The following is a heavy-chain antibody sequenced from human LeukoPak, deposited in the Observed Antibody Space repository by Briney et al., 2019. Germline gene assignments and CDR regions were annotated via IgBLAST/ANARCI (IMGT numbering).Heavy chain of an antibody. J-gene: IGHJ4*02. D-gene: IGHD6-19*01. CDR1: GNSISSGDNY. V-gene: IGHV4-61*02. CDR2: IYTSGST. Sequence: SETLSLTCTVSGNSISSGDNYWSWIRQPAGKGLEWIGRIYTSGSTNYNPSLKSRVTISGDTSKNQFSLRLSSATAADTAVYYCASSSGWYHPFDYWGQGTLVTVSS. CDR3: ASSSGWYHPFDY.